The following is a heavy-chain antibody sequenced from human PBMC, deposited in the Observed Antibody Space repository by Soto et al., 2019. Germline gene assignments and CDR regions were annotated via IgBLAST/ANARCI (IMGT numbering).Heavy chain of an antibody. Sequence: QVQLQESGPGLVKPSETLSLTCTVSGGSISSYYWSWIRQPPGKGLEWIGYIYYSGSTKYNPSLMSRVTISVDTSKNQFSLKLSSVTAADTAVYYFARGRGDTAMAWYYWGQGTLVTVSS. V-gene: IGHV4-59*01. CDR3: ARGRGDTAMAWYY. J-gene: IGHJ4*02. CDR1: GGSISSYY. D-gene: IGHD5-18*01. CDR2: IYYSGST.